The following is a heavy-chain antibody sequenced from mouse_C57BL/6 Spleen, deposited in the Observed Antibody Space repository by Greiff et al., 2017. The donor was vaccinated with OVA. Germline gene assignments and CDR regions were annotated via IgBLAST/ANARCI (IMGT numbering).Heavy chain of an antibody. CDR1: GYTFTSYW. D-gene: IGHD1-1*01. Sequence: QVQLQQPGAELVRPGTSVKLSCKASGYTFTSYWMHWVKQRPGQGLEWIGVIDPSDSYTNYNQKFKGKATLTVDTSSRTAYMQLSSLTSEDSAVYYCARGDYGSSPFAYWGQGTLVTVSA. CDR3: ARGDYGSSPFAY. CDR2: IDPSDSYT. V-gene: IGHV1-59*01. J-gene: IGHJ3*01.